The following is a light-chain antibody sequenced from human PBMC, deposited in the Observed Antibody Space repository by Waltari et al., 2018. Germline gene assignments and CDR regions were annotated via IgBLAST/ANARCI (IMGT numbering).Light chain of an antibody. J-gene: IGLJ3*02. Sequence: QSVLTQAPSASGTPGQRVTISCLGSSSNIGSTYVNWYQQLTGTAPKLLIYNNNQRPSGVPDRFSGSKSGTSASLAISGLQSADEADFYCSAWDDSLNAWVFGGGTRLTVL. CDR3: SAWDDSLNAWV. CDR2: NNN. V-gene: IGLV1-44*01. CDR1: SSNIGSTY.